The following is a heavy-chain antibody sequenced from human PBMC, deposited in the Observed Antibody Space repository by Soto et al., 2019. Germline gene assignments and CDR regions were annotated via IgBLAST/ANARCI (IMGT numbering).Heavy chain of an antibody. CDR3: ARGCSGGTNCFYFDF. J-gene: IGHJ4*02. V-gene: IGHV3-30*03. CDR2: IANDGSYA. CDR1: GFTFGNFG. Sequence: QVQLVESGGGVVQPGRSLRLSCAASGFTFGNFGMHWVLQAPGKGLEWVADIANDGSYAYYADSVKGRFTVSRDNSKNTLWLQMNSLRAEDTAVYYCARGCSGGTNCFYFDFWGQGILVTVSS. D-gene: IGHD1-7*01.